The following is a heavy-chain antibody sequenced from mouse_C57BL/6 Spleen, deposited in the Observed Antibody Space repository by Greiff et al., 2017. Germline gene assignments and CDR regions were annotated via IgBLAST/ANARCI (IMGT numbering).Heavy chain of an antibody. CDR2: IYPGSGST. CDR1: GYTFTSYW. J-gene: IGHJ4*01. CDR3: ARGGLRRDYAMDY. Sequence: VQLQQPGAELVKPGASVKMSCKASGYTFTSYWITWVKQRPGQGLEWIGDIYPGSGSTNYNEKFKSKATLTVDTSSSTAYMQLSSLTSEDSAVXYGARGGLRRDYAMDYWGQGTSVTVSS. D-gene: IGHD2-4*01. V-gene: IGHV1-55*01.